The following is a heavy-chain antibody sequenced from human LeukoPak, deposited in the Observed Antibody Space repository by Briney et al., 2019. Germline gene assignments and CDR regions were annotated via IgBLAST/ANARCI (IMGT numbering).Heavy chain of an antibody. CDR2: ISGSGGST. J-gene: IGHJ4*02. CDR3: AKDPYSSSVPGYFDY. Sequence: GGSLRLSCAASGFTFSSYAMSWVRQAPGKGLEWVSAISGSGGSTYYADSVKGRFTISRDNSKNTLYLQMNSLRAEDTAVYYRAKDPYSSSVPGYFDYWGQGTLVTVSS. CDR1: GFTFSSYA. V-gene: IGHV3-23*01. D-gene: IGHD6-13*01.